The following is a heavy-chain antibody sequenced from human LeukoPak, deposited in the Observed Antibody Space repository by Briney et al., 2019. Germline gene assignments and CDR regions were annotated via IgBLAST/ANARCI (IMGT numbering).Heavy chain of an antibody. Sequence: PGGSLKLSCSASGFSFSSYAMHWVRQAPGKGLEHISLINNVGDRAYYADSVTGRFTISRDNPKNTLYLQMSSLRAEDTAVYYCARDQDSSGYFLYYFDYWGQGTLVTVSS. V-gene: IGHV3-64D*06. J-gene: IGHJ4*02. CDR2: INNVGDRA. CDR3: ARDQDSSGYFLYYFDY. CDR1: GFSFSSYA. D-gene: IGHD3-22*01.